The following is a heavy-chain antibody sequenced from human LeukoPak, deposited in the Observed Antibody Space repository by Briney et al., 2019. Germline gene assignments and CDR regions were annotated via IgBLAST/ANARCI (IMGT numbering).Heavy chain of an antibody. J-gene: IGHJ3*02. Sequence: GESLKISCKGSGYSFTSYWIGWVRQLPGKGLEWMGIIYPGDSDTRYSPSFQGQVTISADKSISTAYLQWSSLKASDTAMYYCARPWCSSTSRYRADSFDIWGQGTMVTVSS. CDR1: GYSFTSYW. CDR2: IYPGDSDT. CDR3: ARPWCSSTSRYRADSFDI. D-gene: IGHD2-2*02. V-gene: IGHV5-51*01.